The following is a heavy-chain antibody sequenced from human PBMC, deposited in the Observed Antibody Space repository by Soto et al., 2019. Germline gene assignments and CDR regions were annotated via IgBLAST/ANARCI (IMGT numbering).Heavy chain of an antibody. J-gene: IGHJ6*02. Sequence: QVQLVQSGAEVKKPGASVKVSCKASGYTFTSYYMHWVRQAPGQGLEWMGIINPSGGSTSYAQKFQGRVTMTRDTSTSTVYMELSSLRSEDTAVYYCASGARGWELRSSGMDVWGQGTTVTVSS. V-gene: IGHV1-46*01. CDR1: GYTFTSYY. CDR3: ASGARGWELRSSGMDV. D-gene: IGHD1-26*01. CDR2: INPSGGST.